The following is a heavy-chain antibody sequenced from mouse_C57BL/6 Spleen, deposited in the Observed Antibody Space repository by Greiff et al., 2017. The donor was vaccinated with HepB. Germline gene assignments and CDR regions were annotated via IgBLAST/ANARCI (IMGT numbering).Heavy chain of an antibody. J-gene: IGHJ4*01. Sequence: EVQLVESEGGLVKPGGSMKLSCTASGFTFSSYYMPWVRQVPEQGLEWIANINYDGSSTYYLDNLKSRSTISRDNSKNTLYMQMSSLKSEDAATYYCARDAAMDYWGHGASVTVSS. CDR2: INYDGSST. CDR1: GFTFSSYY. CDR3: ARDAAMDY. V-gene: IGHV5-16*01.